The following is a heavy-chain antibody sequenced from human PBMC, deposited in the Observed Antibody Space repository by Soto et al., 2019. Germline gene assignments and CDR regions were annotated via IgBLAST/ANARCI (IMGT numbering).Heavy chain of an antibody. CDR3: VKDESINWYSGHFRH. CDR1: GFTFDDYA. D-gene: IGHD6-13*01. J-gene: IGHJ1*01. CDR2: INWNSGSI. V-gene: IGHV3-9*01. Sequence: EVQLVESGGGLVQPGRSLRLSCAASGFTFDDYAMHWVRQVPGKGLEWVSGINWNSGSIGYGDSVKGRFAISRDNAKNSLHLQMNSPSAEDTAFYYCVKDESINWYSGHFRHWGQCTLVTVSS.